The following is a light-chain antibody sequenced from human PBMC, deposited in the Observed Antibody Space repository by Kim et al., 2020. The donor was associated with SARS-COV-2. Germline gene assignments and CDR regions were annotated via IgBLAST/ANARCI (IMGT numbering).Light chain of an antibody. J-gene: IGKJ2*01. CDR3: QQTYSTPHT. CDR2: AIS. CDR1: QTIDNY. V-gene: IGKV1-39*01. Sequence: AYVGDRVTITCRTRQTIDNYLHWYQHKPGKAPKLLIYAISTLKGGVPSRFSGSVSGSDFTLTISSLQPEDLATYYCQQTYSTPHTFGQGTKVDIK.